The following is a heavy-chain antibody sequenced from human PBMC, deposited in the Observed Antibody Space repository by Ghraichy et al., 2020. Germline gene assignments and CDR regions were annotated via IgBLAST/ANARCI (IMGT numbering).Heavy chain of an antibody. CDR2: IYPGDSDT. CDR1: GYSFTSYW. CDR3: ARGQWHDY. Sequence: GESLNISCKGSGYSFTSYWIAWVRQMPGKGLEWMGVIYPGDSDTRYSPSFEGQVTISADTSISTAYLQWSSLKASDTAIYYCARGQWHDYWGQGTLVTVSS. J-gene: IGHJ4*02. V-gene: IGHV5-51*01. D-gene: IGHD6-19*01.